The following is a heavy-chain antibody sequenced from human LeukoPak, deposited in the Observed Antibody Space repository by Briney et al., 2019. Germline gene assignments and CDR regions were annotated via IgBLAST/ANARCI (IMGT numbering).Heavy chain of an antibody. D-gene: IGHD3-9*01. J-gene: IGHJ4*02. V-gene: IGHV4-39*07. CDR2: IYYSGST. CDR1: GGSISTNGYY. Sequence: KPSETLSLTCTVSGGSISTNGYYWGWIRQPPGEGLEWIGIIYYSGSTYYNPSLKSRVTLSVDASKNQFSLRLSSVTAADTAVYYCARGFSRRSDIFDYWGQGTLVTVSS. CDR3: ARGFSRRSDIFDY.